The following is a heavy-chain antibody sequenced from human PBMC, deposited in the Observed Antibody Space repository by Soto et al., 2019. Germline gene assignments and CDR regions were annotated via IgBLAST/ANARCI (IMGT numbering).Heavy chain of an antibody. D-gene: IGHD3-16*02. CDR1: GFAFLSYG. Sequence: EVQLLESGGGLVQPGGSLRLSCAASGFAFLSYGMSWVRQAPGKGLEWVSTITGSGANTCNTDSVKGRFTISRDNSKNTLYVQMNGLRAEDTAVYYCARLGALSSSLYYFDYWGQGTLVTVSS. J-gene: IGHJ4*02. V-gene: IGHV3-23*01. CDR2: ITGSGANT. CDR3: ARLGALSSSLYYFDY.